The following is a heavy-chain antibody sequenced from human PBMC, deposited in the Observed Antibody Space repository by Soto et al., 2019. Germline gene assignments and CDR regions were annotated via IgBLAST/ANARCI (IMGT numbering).Heavy chain of an antibody. V-gene: IGHV4-31*03. CDR1: GGSISSGGYY. J-gene: IGHJ4*02. Sequence: SETLSLTCTVSGGSISSGGYYWSWIRQHPGKGLEWIGYIYYSGSTYYNPSLKSRVTISVDTSKNQFSLKLSSVTAADTAVYYCARDVVSGYAEDWGQGTRVTVSS. D-gene: IGHD5-12*01. CDR2: IYYSGST. CDR3: ARDVVSGYAED.